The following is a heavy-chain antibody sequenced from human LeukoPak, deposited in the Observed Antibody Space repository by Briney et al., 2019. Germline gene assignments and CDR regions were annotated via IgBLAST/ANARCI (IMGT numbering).Heavy chain of an antibody. CDR2: LSGCTDQR. CDR1: GFTFSSYA. V-gene: IGHV3-23*01. Sequence: PGGPLRLSCAASGFTFSSYAMSWVRQAPGKGVVGCSTLSGCTDQRKYAEPVKGRFTITSDTSQNTLDLQMNSLRAEDTAVYYCAKDALGGMIVVVTSNWFDPWGQGTLVTVSS. CDR3: AKDALGGMIVVVTSNWFDP. D-gene: IGHD3-22*01. J-gene: IGHJ5*02.